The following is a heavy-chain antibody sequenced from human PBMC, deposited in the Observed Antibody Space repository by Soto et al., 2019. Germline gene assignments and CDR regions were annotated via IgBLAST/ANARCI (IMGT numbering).Heavy chain of an antibody. V-gene: IGHV3-30-3*01. Sequence: GGSLRLSCEVSGFSFGSYAFHWVRQAPGKGLEWLSVISYHGREIYYADSVKDRFTISRDNFKKTVYLQMNSLRSDDTALYYCARDPVAVTGSLLDWWGQGTLVTVSS. D-gene: IGHD6-19*01. CDR2: ISYHGREI. CDR3: ARDPVAVTGSLLDW. J-gene: IGHJ4*01. CDR1: GFSFGSYA.